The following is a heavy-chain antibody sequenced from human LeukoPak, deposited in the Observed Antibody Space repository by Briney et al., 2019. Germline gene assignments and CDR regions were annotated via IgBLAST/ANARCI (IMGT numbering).Heavy chain of an antibody. CDR3: ARLAYCGGDCYFDAFDI. CDR2: IYPGDSDT. J-gene: IGHJ3*02. Sequence: RGESLKISCKGSGYSFTSYWIGWVRQLPGKGLEWMGIIYPGDSDTRYSPSFQGQVTISADKSISTAYLQWSSLKASDTAMYYCARLAYCGGDCYFDAFDIWGQGTMVTVSS. D-gene: IGHD2-21*02. V-gene: IGHV5-51*01. CDR1: GYSFTSYW.